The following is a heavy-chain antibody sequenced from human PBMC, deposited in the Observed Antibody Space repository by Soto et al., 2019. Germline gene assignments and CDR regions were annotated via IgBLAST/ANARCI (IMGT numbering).Heavy chain of an antibody. D-gene: IGHD1-26*01. CDR1: GFTFSDYA. CDR3: AKRAGRYGSAFDI. J-gene: IGHJ3*02. Sequence: EVQLLESGGGLVQPGGSLRLSCAASGFTFSDYAMSWVRQAPGKGLEWVSAIGASDGSTWYADSVKGRFAISRDNSKNTLYLQMNSLRVEDTAIYYCAKRAGRYGSAFDIWGQGTMVTVSS. CDR2: IGASDGST. V-gene: IGHV3-23*01.